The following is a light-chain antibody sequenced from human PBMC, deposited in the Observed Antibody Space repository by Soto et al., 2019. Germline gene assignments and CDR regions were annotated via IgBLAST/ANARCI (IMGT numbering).Light chain of an antibody. V-gene: IGLV2-14*01. J-gene: IGLJ1*01. Sequence: QSALTQPASVSGSPGQSITISCTGTSSDVGGYNYVSWYQQHPGKAPKLMIYEVSNRPSGVSNRFSGSKSGNTASLTISGLQAEDEADNYCRSYTSSSTLVFGTGNKLPVL. CDR3: RSYTSSSTLV. CDR2: EVS. CDR1: SSDVGGYNY.